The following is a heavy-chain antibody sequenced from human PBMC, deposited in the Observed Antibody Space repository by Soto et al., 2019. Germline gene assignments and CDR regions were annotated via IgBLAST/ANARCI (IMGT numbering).Heavy chain of an antibody. CDR1: GFTFNDNP. CDR2: ISANGDST. V-gene: IGHV3-64D*08. CDR3: VEGAGWLQDVDY. J-gene: IGHJ4*02. Sequence: EVQLVESGGGLVQPGGSLRLSCSASGFTFNDNPMYWVRQAPGKGLEYVSLISANGDSTHYADSVKGRFSISRDNSENTLYLQMSSLRAEDTAVYYCVEGAGWLQDVDYWGQGTLVTVSS. D-gene: IGHD5-12*01.